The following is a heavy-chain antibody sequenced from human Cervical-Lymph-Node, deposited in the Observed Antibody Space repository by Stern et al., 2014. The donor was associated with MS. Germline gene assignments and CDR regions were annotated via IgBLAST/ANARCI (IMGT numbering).Heavy chain of an antibody. CDR3: TIDQGGIAAY. V-gene: IGHV1-69*01. D-gene: IGHD6-13*01. Sequence: VQLVESGAVVKKPGSSVKVSCRTSGGTFSISSISWVRHAPGQGLEWMGGITPMFGTPNYARKFQGRVATTPDDSTGTIYSELGTLKSGDTTTYFCTIDQGGIAAYWGQGTLVTVSS. CDR2: ITPMFGTP. CDR1: GGTFSISS. J-gene: IGHJ4*02.